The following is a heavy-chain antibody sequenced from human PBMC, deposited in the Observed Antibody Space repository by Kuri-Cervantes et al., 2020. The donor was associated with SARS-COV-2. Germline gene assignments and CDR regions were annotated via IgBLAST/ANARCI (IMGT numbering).Heavy chain of an antibody. CDR2: INHSGGT. CDR3: ARGGSMIVVRRYFDY. D-gene: IGHD3-22*01. J-gene: IGHJ4*02. V-gene: IGHV4-34*01. CDR1: GGSFSDYQ. Sequence: GSLRLSCAVYGGSFSDYQWNWVRQAPGKGLEWIGEINHSGGTNYNSSLKSRVTISVDTSKNQISLKLSSVTAADTAVYYCARGGSMIVVRRYFDYWGQGTLVTVSS.